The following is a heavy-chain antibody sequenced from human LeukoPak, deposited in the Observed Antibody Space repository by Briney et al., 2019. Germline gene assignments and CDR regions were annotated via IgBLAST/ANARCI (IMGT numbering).Heavy chain of an antibody. CDR3: ARAMGYYYYYMDV. Sequence: SETLSLTCAVSGGSISSSNWWSWVRQPPGKGLEWIGEIYHSGSTNYNPSLKSRVTISVDKSKNQFSLKLSSVTAADTAVYYCARAMGYYYYYMDVWGKGTTVTVSS. V-gene: IGHV4-4*02. CDR2: IYHSGST. J-gene: IGHJ6*03. CDR1: GGSISSSNW.